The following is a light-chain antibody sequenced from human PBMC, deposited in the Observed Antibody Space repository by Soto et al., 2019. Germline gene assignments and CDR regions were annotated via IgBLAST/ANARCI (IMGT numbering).Light chain of an antibody. Sequence: EIVMTQAPATLSVSPGERATLSCRASQSVSSNLAWYQQKPGQAPRIIIYGESTRATGTPDRFSGSGSGTKLTLSISRLQSEDFAVYYCQKYNNWPITCGQGTRLEIK. CDR3: QKYNNWPIT. CDR1: QSVSSN. CDR2: GES. V-gene: IGKV3D-15*01. J-gene: IGKJ5*01.